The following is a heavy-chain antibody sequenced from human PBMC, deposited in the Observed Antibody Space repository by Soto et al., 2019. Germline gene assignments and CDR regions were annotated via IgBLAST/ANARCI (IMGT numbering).Heavy chain of an antibody. Sequence: ASVKVSCKASGYSFSDYHIHWVRQAPGQGLEWLGRINPKSGGTSSAQKFQGWVTMTRDTSISTAYMELTRLRSDDTAVYFCARGHSTDCSNGVCSFFYNHEMDVWGQGTTVTVSS. CDR2: INPKSGGT. V-gene: IGHV1-2*04. J-gene: IGHJ6*02. CDR1: GYSFSDYH. D-gene: IGHD2-8*01. CDR3: ARGHSTDCSNGVCSFFYNHEMDV.